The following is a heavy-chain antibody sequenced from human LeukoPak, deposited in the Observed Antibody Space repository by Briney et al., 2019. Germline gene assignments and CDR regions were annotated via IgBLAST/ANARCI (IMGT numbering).Heavy chain of an antibody. V-gene: IGHV3-53*01. J-gene: IGHJ4*02. D-gene: IGHD3-22*01. Sequence: GGSLRLSCAASGFTISSNYMSWVRQAPGKGLEWVSVIYSGGSTYYADSVKGRFTISRDNSKNTLYLQMNSLRAEDTAVYYCARGGVVVPFDYWGQGTLVTVSS. CDR3: ARGGVVVPFDY. CDR1: GFTISSNY. CDR2: IYSGGST.